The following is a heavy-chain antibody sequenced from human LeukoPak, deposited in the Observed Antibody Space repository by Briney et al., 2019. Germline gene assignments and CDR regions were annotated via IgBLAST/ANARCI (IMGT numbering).Heavy chain of an antibody. CDR3: ARMGATKELDY. V-gene: IGHV1-46*01. D-gene: IGHD1-26*01. CDR2: INPSGCST. CDR1: GYTFTSYY. J-gene: IGHJ4*02. Sequence: ASVKVSCKASGYTFTSYYMHWVRQAPGQGLEWMGIINPSGCSTSYAQKFQGRVTMTRDTSTSTVYMELSSLRSEDTAVYYCARMGATKELDYWGQGTLVTVSS.